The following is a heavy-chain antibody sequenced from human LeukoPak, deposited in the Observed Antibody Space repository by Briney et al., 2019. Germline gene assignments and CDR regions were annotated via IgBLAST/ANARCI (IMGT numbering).Heavy chain of an antibody. J-gene: IGHJ4*02. D-gene: IGHD3-22*01. CDR1: GGSLSGYY. Sequence: SETLSLTCAVYGGSLSGYYWSWIRQPPGKGLEWIGEINHSGSTNYNPSLKSRVTISVDTSKNQFSLKLSSVTAADTAVYYCAGGGDYYDSSGYYHFDYWGQGTLVTVSS. V-gene: IGHV4-34*01. CDR3: AGGGDYYDSSGYYHFDY. CDR2: INHSGST.